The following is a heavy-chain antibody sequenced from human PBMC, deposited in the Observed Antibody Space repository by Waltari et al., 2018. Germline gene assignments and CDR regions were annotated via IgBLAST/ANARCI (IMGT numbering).Heavy chain of an antibody. CDR1: GLSYSSYA. D-gene: IGHD3-16*01. CDR3: ARGFGSSRDAYSFDN. Sequence: EAQLLDSGGGLVQPGESLRLSCAAPGLSYSSYAISWVRQAPGKGLEWVSIISGNAATSYYTDSVKGRFAVSRDNSRNTVWLQMSSLRVEDTAVYYCARGFGSSRDAYSFDNWGQGTQVTVSS. CDR2: ISGNAATS. J-gene: IGHJ4*02. V-gene: IGHV3-23*01.